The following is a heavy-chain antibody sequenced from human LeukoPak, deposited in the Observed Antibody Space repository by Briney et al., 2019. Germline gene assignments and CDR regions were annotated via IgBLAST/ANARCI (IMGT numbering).Heavy chain of an antibody. CDR2: LHPSGHL. Sequence: SETLSLTCTVSGASFSSGDQYWNWIRQSPGKGLEWSGSLHPSGHLYNNPSLESRVTMSVDTSKNQFSLTLNSVTAADTAVYFCSRGLDSRKLGYWGQGTLVTVSS. CDR3: SRGLDSRKLGY. V-gene: IGHV4-31*03. D-gene: IGHD3-22*01. J-gene: IGHJ4*02. CDR1: GASFSSGDQY.